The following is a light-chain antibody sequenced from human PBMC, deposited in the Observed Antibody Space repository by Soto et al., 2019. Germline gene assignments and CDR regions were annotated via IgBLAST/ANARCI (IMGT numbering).Light chain of an antibody. CDR1: QDVGNC. CDR2: DAS. Sequence: DIQMTQSPSSLSASVGDRVTITCQASQDVGNCLNWYQQKAGRAPKFLMQDASNLETGVPSKFSGSGSGKYFSVTITSLKPEDVATYYCQQCRDVPLTFGGGNKVEIK. CDR3: QQCRDVPLT. J-gene: IGKJ4*01. V-gene: IGKV1-33*01.